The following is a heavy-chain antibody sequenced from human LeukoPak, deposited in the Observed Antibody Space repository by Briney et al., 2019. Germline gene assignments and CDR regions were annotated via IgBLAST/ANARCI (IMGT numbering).Heavy chain of an antibody. D-gene: IGHD5-12*01. CDR1: RFTFNSYA. CDR2: IGGSNGIT. Sequence: GGSLRLSCAASRFTFNSYAMSWVRQAPGKGLEWVSVIGGSNGITFYVSSVKGRFTISRDNSKYTLYLQMNSLRAEDTAVYYCARNENSGWGYFDYWGQGTLVTVSS. CDR3: ARNENSGWGYFDY. J-gene: IGHJ4*02. V-gene: IGHV3-23*01.